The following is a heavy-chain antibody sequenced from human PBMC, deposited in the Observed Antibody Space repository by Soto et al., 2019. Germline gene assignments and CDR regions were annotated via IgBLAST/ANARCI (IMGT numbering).Heavy chain of an antibody. J-gene: IGHJ6*02. Sequence: ASVKVSCKSSGYRFETYAMNWVRQAPGQGLEWMGWTSSYNTDTFYADKFQDRVSMTTDTSTGTAYMELRSLSSDDTAVYYCARGHGVIIGAMDVWGQGTAVTVYS. D-gene: IGHD3-3*01. CDR1: GYRFETYA. CDR2: TSSYNTDT. CDR3: ARGHGVIIGAMDV. V-gene: IGHV1-18*01.